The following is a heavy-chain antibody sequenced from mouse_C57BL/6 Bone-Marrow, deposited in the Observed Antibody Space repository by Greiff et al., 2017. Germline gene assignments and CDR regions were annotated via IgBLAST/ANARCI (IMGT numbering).Heavy chain of an antibody. Sequence: QVQLKESGPELVKPGASVKISCKASGYTFTDYYINWVKQRPGQGLEWIGWIFPGSGSTYYNEKFKGKATLTVEKSSSTAYMLLSSLTSEDSAVYFGARHFATVVAHWYFDVWGTGTTVTVSS. CDR2: IFPGSGST. CDR3: ARHFATVVAHWYFDV. V-gene: IGHV1-75*01. D-gene: IGHD1-1*01. CDR1: GYTFTDYY. J-gene: IGHJ1*03.